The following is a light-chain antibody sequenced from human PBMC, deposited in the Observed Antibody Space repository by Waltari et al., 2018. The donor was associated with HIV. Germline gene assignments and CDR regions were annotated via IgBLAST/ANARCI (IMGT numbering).Light chain of an antibody. CDR3: TAWDDSLSGVV. CDR1: RSNIGSKY. J-gene: IGLJ2*01. Sequence: QSVLTQPPSASGTPGQRVTISCSGSRSNIGSKYVYWYQQLPGTAPKLLIYRNNQRPSRVPDRFSGSKSGTSASLAISGLRSEDEADYYCTAWDDSLSGVVFGGGTKLTVL. CDR2: RNN. V-gene: IGLV1-47*01.